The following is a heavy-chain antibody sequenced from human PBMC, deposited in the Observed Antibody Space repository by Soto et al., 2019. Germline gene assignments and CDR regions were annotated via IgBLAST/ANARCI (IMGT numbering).Heavy chain of an antibody. D-gene: IGHD3-3*01. J-gene: IGHJ3*02. CDR3: TTDEWFRLLDAFDI. V-gene: IGHV3-49*03. CDR1: GFSFGDYA. CDR2: ITSKRYGGTT. Sequence: GGSLRLSCTGSGFSFGDYAMIWFRQAPGKGLEWVGCITSKRYGGTTEFAPSVKGRFLISKDDSKSIAYLEMNSLKAEDSAMYYCTTDEWFRLLDAFDIWGQATMVTVSS.